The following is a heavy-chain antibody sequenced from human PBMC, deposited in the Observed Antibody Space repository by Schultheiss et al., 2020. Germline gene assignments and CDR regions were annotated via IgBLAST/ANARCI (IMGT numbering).Heavy chain of an antibody. D-gene: IGHD3-10*01. V-gene: IGHV4-59*01. CDR3: AREGRFYGSGTFFDY. J-gene: IGHJ4*02. CDR2: FYDSGST. Sequence: SETLSLTCTVSGGSISSYYWSWIRQPPGKGLEWIGYFYDSGSTNYNPSLKSRVTISADTSKNQFSLKLGSVTAADTAVYYCAREGRFYGSGTFFDYWGQGTLVTVS. CDR1: GGSISSYY.